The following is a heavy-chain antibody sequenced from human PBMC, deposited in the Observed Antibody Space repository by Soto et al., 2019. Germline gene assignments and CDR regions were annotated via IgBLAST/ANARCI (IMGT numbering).Heavy chain of an antibody. CDR2: IYWNGDK. V-gene: IGHV2-5*01. J-gene: IGHJ3*02. CDR1: GFSLRTSGVG. D-gene: IGHD1-1*01. Sequence: QITLKESGPTLVKPTQTLTLTCTFSGFSLRTSGVGVGWIRQPPVEAPEWLAVIYWNGDKRYNPSMKSRVTLTTDTSKNQVVLKLTKLDPLDTGTYYREHGTGPQTTSDAFDICGQGTKVTVSS. CDR3: EHGTGPQTTSDAFDI.